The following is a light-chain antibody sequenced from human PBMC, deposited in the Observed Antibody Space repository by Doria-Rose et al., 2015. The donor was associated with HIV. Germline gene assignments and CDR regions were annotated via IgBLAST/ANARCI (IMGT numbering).Light chain of an antibody. J-gene: IGKJ1*01. CDR2: DGS. V-gene: IGKV3-20*01. CDR3: HQYGTSWT. Sequence: EIVLTQSPGTLSLSPGERATLSCRASQSFSSTYLAWYQQKPGQAPSLLIYDGSTRATGIPDRFSASGSWTDFTLTINRLEPEDFALYYCHQYGTSWTFGQGTKVEIK. CDR1: QSFSSTY.